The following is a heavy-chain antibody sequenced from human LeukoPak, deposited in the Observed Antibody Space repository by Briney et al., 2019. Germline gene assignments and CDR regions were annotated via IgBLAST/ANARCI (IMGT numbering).Heavy chain of an antibody. CDR3: ARTLVVINDAFDI. D-gene: IGHD3-22*01. V-gene: IGHV4-59*11. J-gene: IGHJ3*02. Sequence: SETLSLTCSVSGASISSHYWSWIRQPPGKGLEWIGYIYYSVRTNYNPSLKSRVTISVDMPNNQFSLKMSSVTAADTAVYYCARTLVVINDAFDIWGQGTMVTVSS. CDR2: IYYSVRT. CDR1: GASISSHY.